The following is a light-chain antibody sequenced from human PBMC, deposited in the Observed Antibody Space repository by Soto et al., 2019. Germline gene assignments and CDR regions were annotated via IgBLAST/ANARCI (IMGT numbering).Light chain of an antibody. Sequence: DIQMTQSPSTLSASVGDRVTINCRASQSISSWLAWYQQKPGKAPKLLIYDASSLESGVPSRFSGFGSETEFTLTISSLQPDDFATYYCQQYKSFPWTFGQGTKVDIK. J-gene: IGKJ1*01. CDR2: DAS. CDR1: QSISSW. V-gene: IGKV1-5*01. CDR3: QQYKSFPWT.